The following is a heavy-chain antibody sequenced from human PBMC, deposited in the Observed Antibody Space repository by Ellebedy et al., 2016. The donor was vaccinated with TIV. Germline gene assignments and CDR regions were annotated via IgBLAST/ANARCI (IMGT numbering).Heavy chain of an antibody. CDR1: RYTFSDYY. D-gene: IGHD6-25*01. CDR3: ARDTGRIAAAGLDF. V-gene: IGHV1-46*04. CDR2: INPSGGTT. J-gene: IGHJ4*02. Sequence: AASVKVSCKASRYTFSDYYIEWVRQAPGQGLEWMGIINPSGGTTTYAQKLQGRVTMTRDPSTSTVYMELTSLRSEDTAMYYCARDTGRIAAAGLDFWGQGTLVTVSS.